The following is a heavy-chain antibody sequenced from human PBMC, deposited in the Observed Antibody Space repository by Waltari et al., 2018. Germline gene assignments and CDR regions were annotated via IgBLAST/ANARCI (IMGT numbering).Heavy chain of an antibody. D-gene: IGHD4-17*01. Sequence: QVQLVQSGAEVKKPGASVKVSCKASGYTFTSYDINWVRQANGQGLERMGWMNPNSGNTGDAQKFQGRVTITRNTSISTAYMELSSLRSEDTAVYYCARVKRPVTPMGPYYYMDVWGKGTTVTIPS. CDR1: GYTFTSYD. J-gene: IGHJ6*03. CDR3: ARVKRPVTPMGPYYYMDV. V-gene: IGHV1-8*03. CDR2: MNPNSGNT.